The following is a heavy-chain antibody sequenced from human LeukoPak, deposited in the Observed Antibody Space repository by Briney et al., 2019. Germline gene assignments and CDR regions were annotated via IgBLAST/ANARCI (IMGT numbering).Heavy chain of an antibody. J-gene: IGHJ6*03. CDR2: MNPNSGNT. CDR1: GYTFTSYD. Sequence: ASVKVSCKASGYTFTSYDINWVRQATGQGLEWMGWMNPNSGNTGYAQKFQGRVTITRNTSISTAYMELSSLRSEDTAVYYCARDGGVATITAQQVHLYYYYMDVWGKGTTVTISS. CDR3: ARDGGVATITAQQVHLYYYYMDV. D-gene: IGHD5-24*01. V-gene: IGHV1-8*03.